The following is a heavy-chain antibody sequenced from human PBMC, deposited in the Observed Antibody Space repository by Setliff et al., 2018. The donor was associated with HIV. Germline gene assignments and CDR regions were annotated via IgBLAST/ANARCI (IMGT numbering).Heavy chain of an antibody. D-gene: IGHD3-10*01. CDR3: ARRKAGWGELFGNWFDP. CDR2: IYYSGST. V-gene: IGHV4-34*01. CDR1: GGSFSAYH. J-gene: IGHJ5*02. Sequence: NPSETLSLTCAVYGGSFSAYHWSWIRQTPGKGLEWIGSIYYSGSTYYNPSLKSRLTISVDTSKNQFSLKLSSVTAADTAVYYCARRKAGWGELFGNWFDPWGQGTLVTVSS.